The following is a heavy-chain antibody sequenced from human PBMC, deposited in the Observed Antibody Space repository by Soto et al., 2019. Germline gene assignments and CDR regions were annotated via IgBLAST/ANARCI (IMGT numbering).Heavy chain of an antibody. CDR2: INHSGST. J-gene: IGHJ5*02. CDR1: GGSFSGYY. CDR3: ARSHYYGSGSYYGWLDP. D-gene: IGHD3-10*01. V-gene: IGHV4-34*01. Sequence: SETLSLTCAVYGGSFSGYYWSWIRQPPGKGLEWIGEINHSGSTNYNPSLKSRVTISVDTSKNQFSLKLSSVTAADTAVYYCARSHYYGSGSYYGWLDPWGQGTLVTVSS.